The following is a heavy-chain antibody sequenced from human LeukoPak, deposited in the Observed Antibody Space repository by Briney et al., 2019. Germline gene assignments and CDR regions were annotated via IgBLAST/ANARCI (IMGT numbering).Heavy chain of an antibody. CDR1: GYTFTTNY. J-gene: IGHJ5*02. V-gene: IGHV1-8*02. CDR3: VRDGEGVAISVNFWFDP. CDR2: MNPINGNT. Sequence: GASVKVSCKASGYTFTTNYMHWVRQAPGQGLEWMGWMNPINGNTGYARKFQGRVTMTRDTSISTAYMELRSLTSEDTAIYYCVRDGEGVAISVNFWFDPWGQGTLVTVSS. D-gene: IGHD3-10*01.